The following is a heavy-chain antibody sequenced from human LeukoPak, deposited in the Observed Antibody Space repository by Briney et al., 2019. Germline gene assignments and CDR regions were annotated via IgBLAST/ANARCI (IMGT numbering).Heavy chain of an antibody. CDR1: GVSLHRSF. CDR2: SYSSGTT. D-gene: IGHD3/OR15-3a*01. J-gene: IGHJ4*02. CDR3: GRRPAVDGPIDN. Sequence: PSATLSLTCVVSGVSLHRSFWTWVRQPPGKGLEWIGRSYSSGTTDYSPSLKSRLTISIDTSKNQFSLRLASMTAADTAVYFCGRRPAVDGPIDNWGQGILVAVSS. V-gene: IGHV4-59*01.